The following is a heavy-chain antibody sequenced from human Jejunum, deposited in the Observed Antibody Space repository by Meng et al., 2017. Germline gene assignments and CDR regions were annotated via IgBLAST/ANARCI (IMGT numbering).Heavy chain of an antibody. CDR1: GYTFKNYL. D-gene: IGHD3-22*01. V-gene: IGHV1-3*01. CDR3: ARLYYFDSSGTSDY. CDR2: VNAGNGNT. J-gene: IGHJ4*02. Sequence: ASVKVSCKASGYTFKNYLIHWVRQAPGQRLEWMGWVNAGNGNTKSSQKFQGRVTFNRDTSATTAYMELSSLTPEDTAVYYCARLYYFDSSGTSDYWGQGTLVTVSS.